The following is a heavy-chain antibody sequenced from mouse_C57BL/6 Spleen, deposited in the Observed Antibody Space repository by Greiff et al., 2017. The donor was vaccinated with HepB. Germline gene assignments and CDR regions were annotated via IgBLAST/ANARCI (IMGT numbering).Heavy chain of an antibody. J-gene: IGHJ4*01. V-gene: IGHV1-55*01. CDR3: ARGEAMDY. Sequence: QVQLQQPGAELVKPGASVKMSCKASGYTFTSYWITWVKQRPGQGLEWIGDIYPGSGSTNYNEKFKSKATLTVDNSSSTAYMQLSSLTSEDSAVYYCARGEAMDYWGQGTSVTVSS. CDR2: IYPGSGST. CDR1: GYTFTSYW.